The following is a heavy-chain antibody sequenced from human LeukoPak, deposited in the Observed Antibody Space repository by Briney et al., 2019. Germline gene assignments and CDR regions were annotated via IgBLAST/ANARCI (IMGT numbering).Heavy chain of an antibody. CDR1: GGTFSSYA. Sequence: SVKVSCKASGGTFSSYAISWVRQAPGRGLEWMGGIIPIFGTANYAQKFQGRVTITADESTSTAYMELSSLRSEDTAVYYCERASFETLRSLYYYYYYMDVWGKGTTVTVSS. V-gene: IGHV1-69*13. CDR3: ERASFETLRSLYYYYYYMDV. D-gene: IGHD3-3*01. J-gene: IGHJ6*03. CDR2: IIPIFGTA.